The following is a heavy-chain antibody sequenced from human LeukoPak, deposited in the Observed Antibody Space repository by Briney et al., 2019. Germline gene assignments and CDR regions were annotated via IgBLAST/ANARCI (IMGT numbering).Heavy chain of an antibody. Sequence: SETLSLTCTVSGGSISSRSYYWGWIRQPPGKGLEWIGSIYYSGSTYYNPSLKSRVTISVDTSKNQFSLKLSSVTAADTAVYYCARQVGYDGPYYMDVLGKGTTVTAFS. CDR2: IYYSGST. CDR3: ARQVGYDGPYYMDV. V-gene: IGHV4-39*01. CDR1: GGSISSRSYY. J-gene: IGHJ6*03. D-gene: IGHD2-8*02.